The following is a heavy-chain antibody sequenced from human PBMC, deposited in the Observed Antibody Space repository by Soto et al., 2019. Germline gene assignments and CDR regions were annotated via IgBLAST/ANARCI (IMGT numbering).Heavy chain of an antibody. CDR3: ARGEYSSSSTFDY. J-gene: IGHJ4*02. Sequence: QVQLVESGGGVVQPGRSLRLSCAASGFTFSSYAMHWVRQAPGKGLGXVAVISYDGSNKYYADSVKGRFTISRDNSKNTLYLQMNSLRAEDTAVYYCARGEYSSSSTFDYWGQGTLVTVSS. D-gene: IGHD6-6*01. V-gene: IGHV3-30-3*01. CDR2: ISYDGSNK. CDR1: GFTFSSYA.